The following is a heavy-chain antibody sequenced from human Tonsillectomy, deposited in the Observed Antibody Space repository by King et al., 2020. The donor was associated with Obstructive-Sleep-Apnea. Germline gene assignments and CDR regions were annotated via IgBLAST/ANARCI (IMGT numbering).Heavy chain of an antibody. CDR1: RFTFSDHV. V-gene: IGHV3-30*02. CDR2: IRYDGKYQ. CDR3: ARVRPTGFMSPGAGLDV. Sequence: VQLVESGGDVVQPGRSLRLSCAASRFTFSDHVMHWVRQAPGTGLEWVSFIRYDGKYQYYVESLKGRVTISRDNSRSTLYLQMNSLRDEDTAVYFCARVRPTGFMSPGAGLDVWGRGTTVTVSS. J-gene: IGHJ6*02. D-gene: IGHD3-10*01.